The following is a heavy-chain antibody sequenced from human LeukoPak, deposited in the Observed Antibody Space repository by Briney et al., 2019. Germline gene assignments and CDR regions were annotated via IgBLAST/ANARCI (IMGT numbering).Heavy chain of an antibody. CDR1: GGPFSGYY. V-gene: IGHV4-34*01. Sequence: SETLSLTCDALGGPFSGYYWSWIRQPPGRGLEWIGEISQFGSTDYNPSLKSRVTISVDTSGGRFSLKMTSVTAADSAVYYCARGGHSNHDPFDYWGQGTLVTVSS. J-gene: IGHJ4*02. CDR2: ISQFGST. CDR3: ARGGHSNHDPFDY. D-gene: IGHD4-11*01.